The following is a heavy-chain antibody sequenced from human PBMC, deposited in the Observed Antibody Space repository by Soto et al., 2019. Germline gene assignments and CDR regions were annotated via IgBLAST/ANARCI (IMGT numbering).Heavy chain of an antibody. J-gene: IGHJ6*02. CDR3: ARRIPFGYSMDV. D-gene: IGHD2-21*01. CDR2: ITSNGNYT. CDR1: GFTFSSYA. V-gene: IGHV3-64*01. Sequence: PGGSLRLSCAASGFTFSSYAMHWVRQAPGKGLEYVSAITSNGNYTDYASSVKGRFTISRDNSKNTLYLQMGSLRAEDMAVYYCARRIPFGYSMDVWGQGTTVTVTS.